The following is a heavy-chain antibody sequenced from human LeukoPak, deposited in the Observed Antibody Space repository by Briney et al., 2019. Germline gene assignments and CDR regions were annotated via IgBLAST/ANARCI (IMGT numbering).Heavy chain of an antibody. CDR2: ISYDGSNK. D-gene: IGHD3-22*01. V-gene: IGHV3-30*18. CDR3: AKAPLGKWLVDY. Sequence: GGSLRLSCAASGFAFSSYGMHWVCQAPGKGLEWVAVISYDGSNKYYADSVKGRFTISRDNSKNTLYLQMNSLRAEDTAVYYCAKAPLGKWLVDYWGQGTLVTVSS. J-gene: IGHJ4*02. CDR1: GFAFSSYG.